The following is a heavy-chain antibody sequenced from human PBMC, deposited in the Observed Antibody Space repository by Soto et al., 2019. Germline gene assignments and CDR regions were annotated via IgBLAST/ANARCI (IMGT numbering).Heavy chain of an antibody. CDR3: ARDRYNWKSGYYYYYGMDV. J-gene: IGHJ6*02. Sequence: PGGSLRLSCAASGFTFSSYDMHWVRQATGKGLEWVSAIGTAGDTYYPGSVKGRFTISRENAKNSLYLQMNSLRAGDTAVYYCARDRYNWKSGYYYYYGMDVWGQGTTVTVSS. V-gene: IGHV3-13*04. D-gene: IGHD1-1*01. CDR1: GFTFSSYD. CDR2: IGTAGDT.